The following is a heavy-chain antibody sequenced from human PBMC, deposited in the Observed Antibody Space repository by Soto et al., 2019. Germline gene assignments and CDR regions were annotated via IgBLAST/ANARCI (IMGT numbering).Heavy chain of an antibody. Sequence: SETLSLTCSVSGGYITGSSFSWGWIRQPPGTGLQWIGSLSYSGSTYYNPSLKGRVAISADTSKNAFSLELKLMTAADTATYSCARGLRWTRTFDFWGRGTLVTVS. CDR2: LSYSGST. D-gene: IGHD3-16*01. CDR3: ARGLRWTRTFDF. V-gene: IGHV4-39*01. CDR1: GGYITGSSFS. J-gene: IGHJ4*02.